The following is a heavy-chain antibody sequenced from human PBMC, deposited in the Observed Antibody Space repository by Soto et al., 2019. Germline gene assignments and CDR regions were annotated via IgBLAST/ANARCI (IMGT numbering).Heavy chain of an antibody. Sequence: TGGSLRLSCAASGFTFSSYWMHWVRQAPGKGLEWASGVSGSGGATNHADSVKGRFTVSRDNSKNTVYLQMNNLRAEDTAIYYCSCLAWFGDPVPPFECWGRGIVVTVSS. J-gene: IGHJ4*02. CDR3: SCLAWFGDPVPPFEC. V-gene: IGHV3-23*01. CDR2: VSGSGGAT. D-gene: IGHD3-10*01. CDR1: GFTFSSYW.